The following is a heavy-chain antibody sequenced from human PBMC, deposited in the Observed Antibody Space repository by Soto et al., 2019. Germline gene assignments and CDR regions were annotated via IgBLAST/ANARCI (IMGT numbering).Heavy chain of an antibody. V-gene: IGHV1-18*01. D-gene: IGHD2-2*02. J-gene: IGHJ6*02. CDR3: ARGGSIVVVPAAIVQYYYYGMDV. Sequence: ASVKVSCKASGYTFTSYGISWVRQPPGQELEWMGWISAYNGNTNYAQKLQGRVTMTTDTSTSTAYMELRSLRSDDTAVYYCARGGSIVVVPAAIVQYYYYGMDVWGQGTTVTVSS. CDR2: ISAYNGNT. CDR1: GYTFTSYG.